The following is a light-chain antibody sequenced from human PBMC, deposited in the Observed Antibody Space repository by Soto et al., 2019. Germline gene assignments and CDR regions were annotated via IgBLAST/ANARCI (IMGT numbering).Light chain of an antibody. Sequence: DIQMTQSPSTLSASVGDRVTITCRASQSINIWLAWYQQKPGKAPKLLIYQASSLESGDPSRFSGSGSGTEFTLTISSLQPDDFATYYCHQYNSYPWTFGQGTKVEIE. CDR2: QAS. CDR3: HQYNSYPWT. CDR1: QSINIW. J-gene: IGKJ1*01. V-gene: IGKV1-5*03.